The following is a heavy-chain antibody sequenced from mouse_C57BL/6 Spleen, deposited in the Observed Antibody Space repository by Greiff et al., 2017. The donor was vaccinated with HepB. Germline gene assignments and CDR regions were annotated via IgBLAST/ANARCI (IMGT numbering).Heavy chain of an antibody. Sequence: EVQLQQSGPELVKPGASVKISCKASGYTFTDYYMNWVKQSHGKSLEWIGDINPNNGGTSYNQKFKGKATLTVDKSSSTAYMELRSLTSEDSAVYYCARRGYYYGSDWYFDVWGTGTTVIVSS. V-gene: IGHV1-26*01. CDR2: INPNNGGT. J-gene: IGHJ1*03. D-gene: IGHD1-1*01. CDR1: GYTFTDYY. CDR3: ARRGYYYGSDWYFDV.